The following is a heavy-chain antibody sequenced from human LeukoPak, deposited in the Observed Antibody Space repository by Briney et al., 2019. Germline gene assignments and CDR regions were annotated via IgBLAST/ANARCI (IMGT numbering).Heavy chain of an antibody. CDR1: GFTLSNAW. D-gene: IGHD3-10*01. V-gene: IGHV3-15*01. CDR3: TTGFPDYYGSGSYSLVAFDI. J-gene: IGHJ3*02. Sequence: SGGSLRLSCAASGFTLSNAWMSWVRQAPGKGLEWVGRIKCKTDGGTTDYAAPVKGRFTISRDDSKNTLYLQKNSLKTEDTAVYYCTTGFPDYYGSGSYSLVAFDIWGQGTMVTVSS. CDR2: IKCKTDGGTT.